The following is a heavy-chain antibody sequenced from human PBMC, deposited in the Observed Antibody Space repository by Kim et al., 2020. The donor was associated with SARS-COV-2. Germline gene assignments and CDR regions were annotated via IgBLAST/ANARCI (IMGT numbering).Heavy chain of an antibody. CDR1: GFTFSSYE. V-gene: IGHV3-48*03. D-gene: IGHD3-9*01. J-gene: IGHJ6*02. Sequence: GGSLRLSCAASGFTFSSYEMNWVRQAPGKGLEWVSYISSSGSTIYYADSVKGRFTISRNNAENSLYLQMNSLRAEDTAVYYCASSRGATYYDILTGYPLGYYYYGMDVWGQGTTVTVSS. CDR3: ASSRGATYYDILTGYPLGYYYYGMDV. CDR2: ISSSGSTI.